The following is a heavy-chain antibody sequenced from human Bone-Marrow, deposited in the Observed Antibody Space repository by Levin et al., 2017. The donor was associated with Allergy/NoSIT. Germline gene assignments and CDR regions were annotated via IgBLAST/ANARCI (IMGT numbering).Heavy chain of an antibody. V-gene: IGHV1-18*01. CDR2: IGPYNGQT. Sequence: GESLKISCKASGYSFTTYGISWVRQAPGEGLEWMGWIGPYNGQTKYAPQFQDRLTLTTDTSTTTAYMELRSLRSDDTAVYYCARDDYGDFAFDYWGQGTLVTVSS. CDR1: GYSFTTYG. D-gene: IGHD4-17*01. CDR3: ARDDYGDFAFDY. J-gene: IGHJ4*02.